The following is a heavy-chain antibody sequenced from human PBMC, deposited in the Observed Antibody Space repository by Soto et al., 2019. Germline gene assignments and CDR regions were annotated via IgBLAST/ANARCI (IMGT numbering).Heavy chain of an antibody. CDR3: AREVPRYNWFDP. CDR2: IIPIFGTA. V-gene: IGHV1-69*13. Sequence: SVKVSCKASGGTFSSYAISWVRQAPGQGLEWMGGIIPIFGTANYAQKFQGRVTITADESTSTAYMELSSLRSEDTAVYYCAREVPRYNWFDPWGQGTLVTVSS. CDR1: GGTFSSYA. J-gene: IGHJ5*02.